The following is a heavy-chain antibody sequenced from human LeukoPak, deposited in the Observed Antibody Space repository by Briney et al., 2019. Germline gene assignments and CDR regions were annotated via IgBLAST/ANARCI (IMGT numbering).Heavy chain of an antibody. CDR1: GYTFTSYY. CDR3: ARDKRGCSSTSCYTSFYYYYGMDV. CDR2: INPSGGST. V-gene: IGHV1-46*01. J-gene: IGHJ6*04. Sequence: ASVKVSCKASGYTFTSYYMHWVRQAPGQGLEWMGIINPSGGSTSYAQKFQGRVTMTRDTSTSTVYMELSSLRSGDTAVYYCARDKRGCSSTSCYTSFYYYYGMDVWGKGTTVTVSS. D-gene: IGHD2-2*02.